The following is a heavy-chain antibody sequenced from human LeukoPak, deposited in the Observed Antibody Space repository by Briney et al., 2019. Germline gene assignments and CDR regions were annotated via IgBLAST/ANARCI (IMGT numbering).Heavy chain of an antibody. D-gene: IGHD5-18*01. Sequence: SETLSLTCTVSGGSISGFHWSWIRQAPGKGLKWIGYIYYSGSTNYNPSLKSRVTISVDTSKNQFSLKLSSMTAADTAVYYCARARAAMGDAFDIWGQGTMVTVSS. V-gene: IGHV4-59*01. J-gene: IGHJ3*02. CDR1: GGSISGFH. CDR3: ARARAAMGDAFDI. CDR2: IYYSGST.